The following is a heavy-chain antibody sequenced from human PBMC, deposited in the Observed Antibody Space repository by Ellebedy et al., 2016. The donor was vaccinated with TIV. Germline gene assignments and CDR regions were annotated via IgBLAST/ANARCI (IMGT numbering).Heavy chain of an antibody. CDR2: ISGSANYS. CDR1: GFTFNNFA. Sequence: GESLKISXVTSGFTFNNFAMSWVRLAPGKGLEWVSTISGSANYSFYADSVKGRFNISRDQSKNTVYLQMNSLRPEDTAVYFCARDVGRVGDDYWGQGTLVTVSS. J-gene: IGHJ4*02. D-gene: IGHD5-24*01. V-gene: IGHV3-23*01. CDR3: ARDVGRVGDDY.